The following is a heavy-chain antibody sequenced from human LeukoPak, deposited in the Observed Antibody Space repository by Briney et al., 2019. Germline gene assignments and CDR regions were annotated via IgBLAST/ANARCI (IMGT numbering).Heavy chain of an antibody. Sequence: SETLSLTCTVSGGSISSYYWSWIRQPPGKGLEWIGYIYYSGSTYYNPSLKSRVTISVDTSKNQFSLNLISVTAADTAVYYCARRRAPSRNNWFDPWGQGTLVTVSS. CDR2: IYYSGST. V-gene: IGHV4-59*04. CDR1: GGSISSYY. CDR3: ARRRAPSRNNWFDP. D-gene: IGHD1-1*01. J-gene: IGHJ5*02.